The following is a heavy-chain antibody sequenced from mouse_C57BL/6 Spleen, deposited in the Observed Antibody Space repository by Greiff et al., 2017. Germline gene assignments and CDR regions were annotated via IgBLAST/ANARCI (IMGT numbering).Heavy chain of an antibody. D-gene: IGHD4-1*01. Sequence: QVTLKVSGPGILQPSQTLSLSCSFSGFSLSTFGMGVGWLRPPSGKGLEWLANIWWDADKYYTPALKNWLTISKDTSNNQVFLMIANVDTADTATYYWARIILLTVTEEGYAMDYWGQGTSVTVSA. CDR1: GFSLSTFGMG. CDR3: ARIILLTVTEEGYAMDY. J-gene: IGHJ4*01. V-gene: IGHV8-8*01. CDR2: IWWDADK.